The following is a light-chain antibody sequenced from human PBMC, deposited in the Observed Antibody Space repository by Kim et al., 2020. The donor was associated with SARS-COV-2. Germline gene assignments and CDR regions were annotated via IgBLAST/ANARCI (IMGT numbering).Light chain of an antibody. CDR1: HSVDIS. J-gene: IGKJ4*01. V-gene: IGKV3-11*01. CDR3: QQRGSWPPALT. Sequence: PGESPTASCQAYHSVDISLAWYQQTPGQPPRLLIYDAAIRAAGVPDRFSGSGSGTDFTLTIASLAPEDFAVYYCQQRGSWPPALTFGGGTKVDIK. CDR2: DAA.